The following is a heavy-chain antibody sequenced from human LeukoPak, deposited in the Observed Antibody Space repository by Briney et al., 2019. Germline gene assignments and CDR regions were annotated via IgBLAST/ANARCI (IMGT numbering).Heavy chain of an antibody. Sequence: GGSLRLSCAPSGFTFSTYWMHWVRQARGKGLVWVSLINSCGDDTRYADSVKGRFTISRDNAKNTLYLKMNSLRAEDTAVYYCARRIGYSSGHSAVYYFDYWGQGTLVTVSS. V-gene: IGHV3-74*01. CDR3: ARRIGYSSGHSAVYYFDY. J-gene: IGHJ4*02. CDR1: GFTFSTYW. D-gene: IGHD6-19*01. CDR2: INSCGDDT.